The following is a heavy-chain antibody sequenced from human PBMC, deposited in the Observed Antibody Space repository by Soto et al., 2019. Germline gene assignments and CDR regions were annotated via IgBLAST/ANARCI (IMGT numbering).Heavy chain of an antibody. D-gene: IGHD6-25*01. V-gene: IGHV1-69*06. CDR1: GGIFASYA. Sequence: QVQLVQSGAEMKKPGSSVKVSCKASGGIFASYAISWVRQAPGQGLEWMGGIIPMFGTTVYAQKFQGRVVITADTSTNIAYMEVSGLTSDDTAVFYCATLRAATAHSYYYGMDVW. J-gene: IGHJ6*01. CDR2: IIPMFGTT. CDR3: ATLRAATAHSYYYGMDV.